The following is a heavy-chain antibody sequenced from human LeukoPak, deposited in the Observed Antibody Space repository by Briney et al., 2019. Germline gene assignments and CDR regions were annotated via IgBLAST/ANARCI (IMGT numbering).Heavy chain of an antibody. CDR1: GFTFSSYG. D-gene: IGHD5-18*01. J-gene: IGHJ4*02. V-gene: IGHV3-30*02. CDR2: IRYDGSNK. Sequence: GGSLRLSCAASGFTFSSYGMHWVRQAPGKGLEWVAFIRYDGSNKYYADSVKGRFTISRDNSKNTLYLQMNSLRAEDTAVYYCAKAGGYSYVGIFDYWGQGTLVTVSS. CDR3: AKAGGYSYVGIFDY.